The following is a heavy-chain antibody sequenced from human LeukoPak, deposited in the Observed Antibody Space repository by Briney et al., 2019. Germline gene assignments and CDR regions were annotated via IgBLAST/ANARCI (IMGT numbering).Heavy chain of an antibody. CDR2: IIPIFGTA. D-gene: IGHD4-23*01. CDR3: ARVGYGGNSPMDY. Sequence: SVKVSCKASGGTFSSYAISWVRQAPGQGLEWMGGIIPIFGTANYAQKFQGRVTITADESTNTAYMELSSLRSEDTAVYYCARVGYGGNSPMDYWGQGTLVTVSS. J-gene: IGHJ4*02. V-gene: IGHV1-69*13. CDR1: GGTFSSYA.